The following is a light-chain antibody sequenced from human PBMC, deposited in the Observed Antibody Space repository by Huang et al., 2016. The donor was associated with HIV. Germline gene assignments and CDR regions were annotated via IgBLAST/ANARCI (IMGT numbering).Light chain of an antibody. J-gene: IGKJ3*01. CDR3: QQSYSGHQFT. V-gene: IGKV1-39*01. CDR2: AAS. Sequence: DIQMTQSPSSLSASIGDRVTITCRASQNINDYLNWYHQKPGEAPRLLIYAASILQSGVPSRFSGGVSGTDFTLTISSLQPEDFETYYCQQSYSGHQFTFGPGTKVDFK. CDR1: QNINDY.